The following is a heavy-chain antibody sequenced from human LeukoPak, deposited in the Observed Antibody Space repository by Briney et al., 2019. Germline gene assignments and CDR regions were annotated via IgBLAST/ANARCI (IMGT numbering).Heavy chain of an antibody. CDR2: ISYDGSNK. CDR3: ARGVSYYDILTGYNNDY. CDR1: GFTFSSYG. J-gene: IGHJ4*02. Sequence: PGTSLRLSCAASGFTFSSYGLHWVRQAPGKGLEWVAVISYDGSNKYYADSVKGRFTISRDNSKNTLYLQMNSLRAEDTAVYYCARGVSYYDILTGYNNDYWGQGTLVTVSS. V-gene: IGHV3-30*19. D-gene: IGHD3-9*01.